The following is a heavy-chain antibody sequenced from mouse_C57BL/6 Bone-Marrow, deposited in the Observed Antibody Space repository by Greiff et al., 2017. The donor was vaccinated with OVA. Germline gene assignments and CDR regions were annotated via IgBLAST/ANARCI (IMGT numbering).Heavy chain of an antibody. CDR3: ARWLITPDKFDY. J-gene: IGHJ2*01. Sequence: VQLQQPGAELVKPGASVKMSCKASGYTFTSYWITWVKQRPGQGLEWIGDIYPGSGSTNYNEKFKSKATLTVDTSSSTAYMQLSSLTSEDAAVYYCARWLITPDKFDYWGQGTTLTVSS. CDR2: IYPGSGST. CDR1: GYTFTSYW. V-gene: IGHV1-55*01. D-gene: IGHD1-1*01.